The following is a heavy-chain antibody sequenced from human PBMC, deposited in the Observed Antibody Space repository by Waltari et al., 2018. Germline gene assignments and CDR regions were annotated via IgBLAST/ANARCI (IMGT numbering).Heavy chain of an antibody. Sequence: EVQVVESGGGVVQPGGSLRLSCLTSGFSFGSYHMNWVRQAPGKGLEWVSSIIPNSIKTYYLESVRGRFTISRDNARNSLYLQMDSLRVEDSAVYYCASDPSMQHVAAGGYWGQGTLVTVSS. CDR1: GFSFGSYH. CDR2: IIPNSIKT. V-gene: IGHV3-21*01. J-gene: IGHJ4*02. CDR3: ASDPSMQHVAAGGY. D-gene: IGHD2-8*01.